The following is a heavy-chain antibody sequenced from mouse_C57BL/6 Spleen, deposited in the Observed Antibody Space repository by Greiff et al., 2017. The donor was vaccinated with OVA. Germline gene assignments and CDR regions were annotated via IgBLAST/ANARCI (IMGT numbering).Heavy chain of an antibody. D-gene: IGHD1-1*01. V-gene: IGHV2-5*01. Sequence: QVQLKQSGPGLVQPSQSLSITCTVSGFSLTSYGVHWVRQSPGKGLEWLGVIWRGGSTDYNAAFMSRLSITKDNSKSQVSFKMNSLQADDTAIYYCAKNYYGSSWYFDVWGTGTTVTVSS. CDR3: AKNYYGSSWYFDV. CDR1: GFSLTSYG. CDR2: IWRGGST. J-gene: IGHJ1*03.